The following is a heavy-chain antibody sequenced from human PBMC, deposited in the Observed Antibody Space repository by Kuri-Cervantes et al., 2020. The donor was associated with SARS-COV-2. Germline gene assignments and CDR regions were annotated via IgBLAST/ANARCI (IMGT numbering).Heavy chain of an antibody. V-gene: IGHV4-59*12. CDR2: IYYSGST. CDR1: GGSFSSYY. CDR3: ARREIRGGGSFAP. D-gene: IGHD5-12*01. J-gene: IGHJ5*02. Sequence: SETLSLTCAVYGGSFSSYYWSWIRQPPGKGLEWIGYIYYSGSTNYNPSLKSRVTISVDTSKNQFSLKLSSVTAADTAVYYCARREIRGGGSFAPWGQGNQVPVSS.